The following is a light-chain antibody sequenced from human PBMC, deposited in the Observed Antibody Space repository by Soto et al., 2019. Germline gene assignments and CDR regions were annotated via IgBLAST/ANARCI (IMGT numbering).Light chain of an antibody. Sequence: DIQMTQSPSTLSASVGDRVTITCRASQSISSRLAWYQQKPGKAPKLLIYKASSLESGVPSRFSGSGSGTEFTLTISSLQPDDFATYYCQQDNSYSWTFGKGTTVEIK. CDR3: QQDNSYSWT. J-gene: IGKJ1*01. CDR2: KAS. V-gene: IGKV1-5*03. CDR1: QSISSR.